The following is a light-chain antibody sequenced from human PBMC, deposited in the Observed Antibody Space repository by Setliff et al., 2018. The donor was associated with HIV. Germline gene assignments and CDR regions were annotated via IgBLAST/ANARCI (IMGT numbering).Light chain of an antibody. CDR3: AAWVDSLSAYV. V-gene: IGLV1-47*01. CDR2: RNN. Sequence: QSVLTQPPSASGTAGQRVTISCSGSTSSIGSNYVYWYQQLPGTAPTLLIYRNNQRPSGVPARFSGSKAGTSASLAISGLRSEDEADYYCAAWVDSLSAYVFGPGTKVTVL. CDR1: TSSIGSNY. J-gene: IGLJ1*01.